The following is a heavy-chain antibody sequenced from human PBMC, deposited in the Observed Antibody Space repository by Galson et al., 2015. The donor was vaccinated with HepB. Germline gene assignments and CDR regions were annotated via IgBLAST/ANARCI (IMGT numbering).Heavy chain of an antibody. J-gene: IGHJ6*02. CDR1: GYSFTDYW. Sequence: QSGAEVKKPGESLKISCTGSGYSFTDYWIVWVRQMPGKGLEWMGIIYPGDSDTRYNPSFRGQVSISSDKSINTAYLLWSSLEASDTAMYYCARQNYGHFGVYYGMDVWGQGTTVTVSS. CDR2: IYPGDSDT. CDR3: ARQNYGHFGVYYGMDV. V-gene: IGHV5-51*01. D-gene: IGHD4-17*01.